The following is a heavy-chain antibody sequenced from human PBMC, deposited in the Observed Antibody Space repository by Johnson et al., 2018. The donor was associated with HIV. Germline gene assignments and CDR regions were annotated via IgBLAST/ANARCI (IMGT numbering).Heavy chain of an antibody. CDR3: TTDSEGHVFDI. Sequence: QVRLVESGGGLVKPGGSLRLSCEASGFRFSDHYMSWIRQAPGKGLEWVSGINWNGGSIGYADSVKGRFTISRDNAKNSLYLQMNSLKSEDTAVYYCTTDSEGHVFDIWGQGTMVTVSS. V-gene: IGHV3-11*01. CDR2: INWNGGSI. J-gene: IGHJ3*02. CDR1: GFRFSDHY.